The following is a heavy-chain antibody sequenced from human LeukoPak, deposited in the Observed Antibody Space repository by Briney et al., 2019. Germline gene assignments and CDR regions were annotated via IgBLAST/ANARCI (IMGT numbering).Heavy chain of an antibody. J-gene: IGHJ4*02. CDR2: ISSSSSYT. V-gene: IGHV3-11*06. CDR1: GFTFSDYN. CDR3: AIDRGDYDFWSGSPIDS. D-gene: IGHD3-3*01. Sequence: NPGGSLRLSCAASGFTFSDYNMRWIRQAPGKGLEWVSYISSSSSYTNYADSVKGRFTISRDNAKKSLYLQMSSLRAEDSAVYYCAIDRGDYDFWSGSPIDSWGQGTLVTVSS.